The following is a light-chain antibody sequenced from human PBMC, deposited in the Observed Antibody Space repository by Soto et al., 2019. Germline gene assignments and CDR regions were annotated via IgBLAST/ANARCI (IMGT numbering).Light chain of an antibody. J-gene: IGLJ1*01. CDR1: SSDIGGYNY. CDR3: SSYTSSSALV. CDR2: DVS. Sequence: QSVLTQPAPVSGSPGQSITISCTGTSSDIGGYNYVSWYQQHPDKAPKLMIYDVSSRPSGVSTRFSASKSGNTASLTISGLQAEDEADYYCSSYTSSSALVFGTGTKGTVL. V-gene: IGLV2-14*03.